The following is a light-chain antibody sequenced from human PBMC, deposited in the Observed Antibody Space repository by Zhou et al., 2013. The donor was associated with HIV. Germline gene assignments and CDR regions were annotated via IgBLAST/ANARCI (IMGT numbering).Light chain of an antibody. CDR1: QSIRSY. V-gene: IGKV1-39*01. Sequence: DIQMTQSPSSLSASVGDRVTITCRASQSIRSYLNWYQQKPGKAPKLLIYGASSLQSGVPSRFSGSGSGTDFTLTISSLQPEDFATYFCQQSYSTPYTFGQGTKVEIK. CDR3: QQSYSTPYT. J-gene: IGKJ2*01. CDR2: GAS.